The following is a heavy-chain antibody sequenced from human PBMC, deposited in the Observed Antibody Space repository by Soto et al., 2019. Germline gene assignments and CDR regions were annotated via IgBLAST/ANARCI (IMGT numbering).Heavy chain of an antibody. Sequence: QVQLQQWGAGLLKPSETLSLTCAVYGGSFSGYYWSWIRQPPGKGLEWIGEINHSGSTNYNPPLKRIVNITVDTSKNQYSLTGCSVTAADTAVYYCARGEVQLWSYGMYVWGQETTVTVSS. CDR3: ARGEVQLWSYGMYV. CDR1: GGSFSGYY. J-gene: IGHJ6*02. V-gene: IGHV4-34*01. D-gene: IGHD5-18*01. CDR2: INHSGST.